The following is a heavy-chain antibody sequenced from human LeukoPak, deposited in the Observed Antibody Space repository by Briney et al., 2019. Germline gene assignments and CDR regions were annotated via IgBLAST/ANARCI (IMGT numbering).Heavy chain of an antibody. Sequence: ASVKVSCKASGYTFTSYGISWVQQAPGQGLEWMGWISAYNGNTNYAQKLQGRVTMTTDTSTSTAYMELRSLRSDDTAVYYCAKGGYDILTGYDSPSDYWGQGTLVTVSS. CDR2: ISAYNGNT. CDR3: AKGGYDILTGYDSPSDY. D-gene: IGHD3-9*01. V-gene: IGHV1-18*04. J-gene: IGHJ4*02. CDR1: GYTFTSYG.